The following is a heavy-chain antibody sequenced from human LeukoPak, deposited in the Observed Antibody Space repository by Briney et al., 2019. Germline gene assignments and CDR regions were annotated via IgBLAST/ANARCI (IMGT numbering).Heavy chain of an antibody. CDR2: IYYSGST. CDR3: ARDRYSGYDGYYYMDG. CDR1: GCSISSYY. J-gene: IGHJ6*03. Sequence: PSETLSLTCTVSGCSISSYYWSWIRQPPGKGLEWIGSIYYSGSTNYNPSLKSRVTISKGTSKNQFSLKLSSVTAADTAVYYCARDRYSGYDGYYYMDGWGKGTTVTVSS. V-gene: IGHV4-59*01. D-gene: IGHD5-12*01.